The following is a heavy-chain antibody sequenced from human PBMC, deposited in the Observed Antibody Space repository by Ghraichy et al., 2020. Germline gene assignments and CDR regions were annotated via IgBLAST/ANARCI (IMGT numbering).Heavy chain of an antibody. J-gene: IGHJ3*02. Sequence: SGPTLVKPTQTLTLTCTFSGFSLSTSGMCVSWIRQPPGKALEWLARIDWDDDKYYSTSLKTSLTISKDTSKNQVVLTMTNMDPVDTATYYCGRTVTTTGGAFDIWGQGTMVTVSS. D-gene: IGHD4-17*01. V-gene: IGHV2-70*11. CDR1: GFSLSTSGMC. CDR2: IDWDDDK. CDR3: GRTVTTTGGAFDI.